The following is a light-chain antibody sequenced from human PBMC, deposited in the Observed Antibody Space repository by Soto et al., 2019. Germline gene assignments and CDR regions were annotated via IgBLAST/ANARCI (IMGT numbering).Light chain of an antibody. CDR2: DVS. V-gene: IGKV3-11*01. CDR3: QHPGT. Sequence: IALTQSPGTLSLSPGERATLSCRASQSVTTSLAWYQQKPGQAPRLLIYDVSNRATGIPARFIGSGSGTDFTLTISSLEPEDFESYYCQHPGTFGQGTKLEIK. J-gene: IGKJ2*01. CDR1: QSVTTS.